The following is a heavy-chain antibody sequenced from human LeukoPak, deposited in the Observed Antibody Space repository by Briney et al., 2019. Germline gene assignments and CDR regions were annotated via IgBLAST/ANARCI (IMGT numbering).Heavy chain of an antibody. Sequence: SVKVSCKASGGTFSSYAISWVRQAPGQGLEWMGRIIPILGIANYAQKFQGRVTITADKSTSTAYMELSSLRSEDTAVYYCFPDSSGYYYSYWGQGTLVTVSS. CDR2: IIPILGIA. D-gene: IGHD3-22*01. CDR1: GGTFSSYA. V-gene: IGHV1-69*04. J-gene: IGHJ4*02. CDR3: FPDSSGYYYSY.